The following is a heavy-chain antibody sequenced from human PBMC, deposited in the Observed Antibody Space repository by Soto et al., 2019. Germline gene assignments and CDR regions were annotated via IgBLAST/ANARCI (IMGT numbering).Heavy chain of an antibody. CDR1: GFTFSSYA. Sequence: EVQLLESGGGLVQPGGSLRLSCAASGFTFSSYAVSWVRQAPGKGLEWVSAISGSGGSTYYADSVRGRFTISRDNSQNTLYLQRNSLRAEDTAVYYCAKVRSSGWQYYFDYWGQGTLVTVSS. CDR3: AKVRSSGWQYYFDY. D-gene: IGHD6-19*01. V-gene: IGHV3-23*01. CDR2: ISGSGGST. J-gene: IGHJ4*02.